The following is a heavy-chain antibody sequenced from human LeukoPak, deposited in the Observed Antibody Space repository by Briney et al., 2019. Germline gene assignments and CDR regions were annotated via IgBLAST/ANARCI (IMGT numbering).Heavy chain of an antibody. D-gene: IGHD6-13*01. J-gene: IGHJ6*03. CDR3: ARESVRQQLVYYYYYYMDV. V-gene: IGHV3-11*04. Sequence: GGSLRLSCAASGFTFSDYYMSWIRQAPGKGLEWVSYISSSGSTIYYADSVKGRFTISRDNAKNSLYLQMNSLRAEDTAVYYCARESVRQQLVYYYYYYMDVWGKGTTVTVSS. CDR2: ISSSGSTI. CDR1: GFTFSDYY.